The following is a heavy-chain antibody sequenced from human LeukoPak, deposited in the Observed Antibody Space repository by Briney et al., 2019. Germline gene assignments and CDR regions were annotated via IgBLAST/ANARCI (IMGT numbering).Heavy chain of an antibody. D-gene: IGHD3-16*01. CDR3: AKNRRRIGFGDAFDI. CDR1: GFTFSSYA. Sequence: GGSLRLSCAASGFTFSSYAMSWVRQAPGKGLEWVSAISGSGGSTYYADSVKGRFTISRDSSKNTLYLQMNSLRAEDTAVYYCAKNRRRIGFGDAFDIWGQGTMVTVSS. CDR2: ISGSGGST. J-gene: IGHJ3*02. V-gene: IGHV3-23*01.